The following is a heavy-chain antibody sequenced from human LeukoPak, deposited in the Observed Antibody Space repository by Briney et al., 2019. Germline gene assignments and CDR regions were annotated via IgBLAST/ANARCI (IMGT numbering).Heavy chain of an antibody. CDR2: IYYSGRT. CDR3: ARLNGDY. Sequence: SETLSLTCAVYGGSISTYYWSWIRQPPGKGLEWIGYIYYSGRTNYNPSLKSRVTISLDTSKNQFSLKLSSVTAADTAVYYCARLNGDYWGQGTLVTASS. V-gene: IGHV4-59*08. CDR1: GGSISTYY. J-gene: IGHJ4*02. D-gene: IGHD1-1*01.